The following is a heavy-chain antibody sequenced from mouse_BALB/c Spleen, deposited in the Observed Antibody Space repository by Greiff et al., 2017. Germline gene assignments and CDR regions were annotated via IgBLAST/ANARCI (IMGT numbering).Heavy chain of an antibody. D-gene: IGHD2-14*01. CDR1: GFTFSDYY. Sequence: EVQRVESGGGLVKPGGSLKLSCAASGFTFSDYYMYWVRQTPEKRLEWVATISDGGSYTYYPDSVKGRFTISRDNAKNNLYLQMSSLKSEDTAMYYCARGNRYDGFDYWGQGTTLTVSS. J-gene: IGHJ2*01. CDR3: ARGNRYDGFDY. CDR2: ISDGGSYT. V-gene: IGHV5-4*02.